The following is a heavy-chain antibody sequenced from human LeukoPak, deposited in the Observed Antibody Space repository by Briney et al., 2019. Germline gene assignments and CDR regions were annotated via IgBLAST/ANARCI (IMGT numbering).Heavy chain of an antibody. CDR2: IYHSGST. V-gene: IGHV4-30-2*01. Sequence: PSETLSLTGTVSGGSISSGGYYWSWIRQHPGKGLEWIGYIYHSGSTYYNPSLKSRVTISVDRSKNQFSLKLSSVTAADTAVYYCARGRFLGMDVWGQGTTVTVSS. J-gene: IGHJ6*02. CDR1: GGSISSGGYY. D-gene: IGHD2-21*01. CDR3: ARGRFLGMDV.